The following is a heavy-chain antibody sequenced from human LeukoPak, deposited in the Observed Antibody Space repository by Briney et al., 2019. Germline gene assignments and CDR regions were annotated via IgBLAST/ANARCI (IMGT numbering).Heavy chain of an antibody. D-gene: IGHD1-1*01. CDR2: IKQDGSEM. CDR3: ARGLGYNIY. Sequence: GGSLRLSCAASGFTFSSYAMSWVRQAPGKGLEWVANIKQDGSEMNYMNSVRGRFTISRDNAKTSLYLQMNSLRAEDTAVYYCARGLGYNIYWGQGTLVTVSS. CDR1: GFTFSSYA. V-gene: IGHV3-7*03. J-gene: IGHJ4*02.